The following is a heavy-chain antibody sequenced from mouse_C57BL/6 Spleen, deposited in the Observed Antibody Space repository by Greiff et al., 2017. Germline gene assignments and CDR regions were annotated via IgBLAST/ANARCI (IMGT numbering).Heavy chain of an antibody. D-gene: IGHD2-2*01. CDR2: IYPRDGST. V-gene: IGHV1-85*01. CDR1: GYTFTSYD. Sequence: VQLKESGPELVKPGASVKLSCKASGYTFTSYDINWVKQRPGQGLEWVGWIYPRDGSTKYTEKFQGKATLTVDTSSSTAYMELHSLTSEDSSVYFCARGGYYGYDAWFAYWGQGTLVTVSA. J-gene: IGHJ3*01. CDR3: ARGGYYGYDAWFAY.